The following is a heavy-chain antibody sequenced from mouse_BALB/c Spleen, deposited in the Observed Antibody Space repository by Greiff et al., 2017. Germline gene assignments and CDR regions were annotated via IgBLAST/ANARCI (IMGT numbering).Heavy chain of an antibody. CDR1: GFTFSSYG. D-gene: IGHD2-10*02. J-gene: IGHJ3*01. CDR2: ISSGGSYT. Sequence: EVMLVESGGDLVKPGGSLKLSCAASGFTFSSYGMSWVRQTPDKRLEWVATISSGGSYTYYPDSVKGRFTISRDNAKNTLYLQMSSLKSEDTAMYYCARRDPLEGFAYWGLGTLVTVSA. CDR3: ARRDPLEGFAY. V-gene: IGHV5-6*02.